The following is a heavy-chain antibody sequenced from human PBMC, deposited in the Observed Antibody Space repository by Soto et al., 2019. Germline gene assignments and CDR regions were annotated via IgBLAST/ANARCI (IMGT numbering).Heavy chain of an antibody. J-gene: IGHJ6*02. CDR3: ARAATAASYYFYAIDV. CDR2: IDYSGGA. D-gene: IGHD2-2*01. CDR1: GGSIGGGGHY. V-gene: IGHV4-31*03. Sequence: QVQLQESGPGLMKPSQTLSLTCTVSGGSIGGGGHYWTWVRQRPGQGLEWMGYIDYSGGAYYNPSLESRLSLSVDTSKNQFSLNLKSVTAADTAVYFCARAATAASYYFYAIDVWGSGTTVTVSS.